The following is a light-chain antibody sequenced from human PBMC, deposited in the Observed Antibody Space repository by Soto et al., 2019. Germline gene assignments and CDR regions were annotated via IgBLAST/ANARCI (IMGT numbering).Light chain of an antibody. J-gene: IGKJ4*01. CDR1: QGIGDT. Sequence: EVLMTQSPATLPVSPGDGAPLSCRASQGIGDTLAWYQHKHGKTPRLLIYDTSTRATGVPARCSGSGSGTDFTLTISSLAPEDFEVYYCQQYNNWPLTFGGGTKVDIK. CDR3: QQYNNWPLT. V-gene: IGKV3-15*01. CDR2: DTS.